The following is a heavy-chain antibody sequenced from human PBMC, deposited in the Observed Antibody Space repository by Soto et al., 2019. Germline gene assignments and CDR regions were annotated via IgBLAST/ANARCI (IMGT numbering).Heavy chain of an antibody. J-gene: IGHJ3*02. CDR3: ERASRQLELPGAFDI. D-gene: IGHD1-7*01. Sequence: PGGSLRLSCAASGFTFSSYGMHWVRQAPGKGLEWVAVIWYDGSNKYYADSVKGRFTISRDNSKNTLYLQMNSLRAEDTAVYYCERASRQLELPGAFDIWGQGTMVTV. V-gene: IGHV3-33*01. CDR2: IWYDGSNK. CDR1: GFTFSSYG.